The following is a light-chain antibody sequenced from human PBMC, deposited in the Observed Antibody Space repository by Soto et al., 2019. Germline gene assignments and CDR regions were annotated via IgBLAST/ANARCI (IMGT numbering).Light chain of an antibody. J-gene: IGKJ5*01. Sequence: EIVLTQSPATLSLSPWERATLSCRASQNVTSYLAWYQQKPGQAPRLLIYDASNRATGIPARFSGSGSGTDFTLTISSLEPEDFAVYYCQQRSSWPITFGQGTRLEIK. CDR2: DAS. V-gene: IGKV3-11*01. CDR1: QNVTSY. CDR3: QQRSSWPIT.